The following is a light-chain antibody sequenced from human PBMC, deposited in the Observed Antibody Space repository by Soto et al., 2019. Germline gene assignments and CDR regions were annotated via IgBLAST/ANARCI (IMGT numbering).Light chain of an antibody. CDR3: SSYGGNNNLV. V-gene: IGLV2-8*01. Sequence: QSVLTQPPSASGSPGQSVTISCTGTSSDIGGYNYVSWYQQHPGKAPKFIIYEVNKRPSGVPDRFSGSKSGNTASLTVSGLQAEDEADYYCSSYGGNNNLVFGGGTKLTVL. CDR2: EVN. CDR1: SSDIGGYNY. J-gene: IGLJ2*01.